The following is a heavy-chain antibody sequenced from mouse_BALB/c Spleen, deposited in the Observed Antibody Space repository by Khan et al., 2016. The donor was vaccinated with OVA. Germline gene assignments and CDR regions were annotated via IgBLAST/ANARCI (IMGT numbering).Heavy chain of an antibody. D-gene: IGHD1-1*02. V-gene: IGHV3-2*02. Sequence: EVQLQQSGPGLAKPSQSLSLTCTVTGYSITSDYAWNWIRQFPGNKLEWMGFISYSGYTNYNPSLKSRISFTRDTTKNQFFLQLNSVTIEDTATYCCSRGYGGDFDYWGQGTTLTVSS. J-gene: IGHJ2*01. CDR3: SRGYGGDFDY. CDR2: ISYSGYT. CDR1: GYSITSDYA.